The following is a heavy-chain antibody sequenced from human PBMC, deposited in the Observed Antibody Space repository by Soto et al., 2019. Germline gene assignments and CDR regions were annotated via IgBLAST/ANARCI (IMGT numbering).Heavy chain of an antibody. CDR3: AATLDWGSYDFGGYPS. V-gene: IGHV1-58*01. J-gene: IGHJ4*02. Sequence: ASVKVSCKGSGFTFSRSAVQWVRQARGQGLEWIGWIVAGSGKTDYAQNFQERVTITTDMSTSTAYMELSSLNSDDTAVYYCAATLDWGSYDFGGYPSWGQGTLVTVSS. CDR2: IVAGSGKT. D-gene: IGHD3-22*01. CDR1: GFTFSRSA.